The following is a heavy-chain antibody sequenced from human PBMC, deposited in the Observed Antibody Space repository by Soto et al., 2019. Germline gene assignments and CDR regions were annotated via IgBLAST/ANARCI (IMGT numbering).Heavy chain of an antibody. CDR3: ARNYYDSSGYGGSWDY. Sequence: QVQLVESGGGVVQPGRSLRLSCAASGFTFSSYAMHWVRQAPGKGLEWVAVISYDGSNKYYADSVKGRFTISRDNSKNTLYLQMNSLRAEDTAVYSCARNYYDSSGYGGSWDYWGQGTLVTVSS. D-gene: IGHD3-22*01. V-gene: IGHV3-30-3*01. CDR2: ISYDGSNK. J-gene: IGHJ4*02. CDR1: GFTFSSYA.